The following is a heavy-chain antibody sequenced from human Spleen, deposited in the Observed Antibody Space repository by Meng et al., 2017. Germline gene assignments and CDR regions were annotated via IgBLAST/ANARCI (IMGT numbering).Heavy chain of an antibody. J-gene: IGHJ6*02. CDR1: GYTFTSYY. V-gene: IGHV1-46*01. Sequence: ASVKVSCKASGYTFTSYYMHWVRQAPGQGLEWMGIINPSGGSTSYAQKFQGRVTMTRDTSTSTVYMELSSLRSEDTAVYYCARGGHIVVGTATDYYYYYGMDVWGQGTTVTVSS. D-gene: IGHD2-21*02. CDR3: ARGGHIVVGTATDYYYYYGMDV. CDR2: INPSGGST.